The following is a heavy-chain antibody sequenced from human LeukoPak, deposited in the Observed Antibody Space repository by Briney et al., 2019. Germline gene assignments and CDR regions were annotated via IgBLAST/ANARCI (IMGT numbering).Heavy chain of an antibody. CDR1: RFTFSTYW. D-gene: IGHD1-1*01. Sequence: GGSPRLSCAASRFTFSTYWMSWVRQSPGKGLEWVANINLDGSQTYYVDSVKGRFTISRDNAENSLYLQMNSLRVGDTAVYYCTRENNYKVDYWGQGTLVTVSS. CDR2: INLDGSQT. V-gene: IGHV3-7*01. CDR3: TRENNYKVDY. J-gene: IGHJ4*02.